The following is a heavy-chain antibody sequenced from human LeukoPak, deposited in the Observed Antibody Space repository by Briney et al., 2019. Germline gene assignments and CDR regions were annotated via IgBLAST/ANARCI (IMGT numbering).Heavy chain of an antibody. CDR2: ISSSSSHI. CDR3: ARDRIAGINWFDP. V-gene: IGHV3-21*01. Sequence: PGGSLRLSCAASGFTFSSYSINWVRQAPGKGLEWVSSISSSSSHIYYADSVKGRFTISRDNAKNSLYLQMNSLRAEDTAVYYCARDRIAGINWFDPWGQGTLVTVSS. J-gene: IGHJ5*02. CDR1: GFTFSSYS. D-gene: IGHD6-13*01.